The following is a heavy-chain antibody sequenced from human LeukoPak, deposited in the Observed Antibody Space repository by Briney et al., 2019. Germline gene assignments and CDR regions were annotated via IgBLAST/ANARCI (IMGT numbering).Heavy chain of an antibody. V-gene: IGHV3-23*01. CDR3: ATYRYGGSYPYYFDY. J-gene: IGHJ4*02. CDR1: GVTFSSYA. Sequence: PGGSLGLSCAASGVTFSSYAMSWVRQAPGKGLEWVSAISGSGGSTYYADSVKGRFTISRDNSKNTLYLQMNSLRAEDTAVYYCATYRYGGSYPYYFDYWGQGTLVTVSS. CDR2: ISGSGGST. D-gene: IGHD1-26*01.